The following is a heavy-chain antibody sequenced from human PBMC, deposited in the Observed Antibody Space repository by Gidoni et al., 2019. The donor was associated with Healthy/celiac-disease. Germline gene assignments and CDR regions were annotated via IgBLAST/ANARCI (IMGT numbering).Heavy chain of an antibody. Sequence: QVQLVQSGAEVKKPGSSVKVSCKASGGTFSSYAISWVRQAPGQGLEWMGGIIPIFGTANYAQKFQGRVTITADESTSTAYMELSSLRSEDTAVYYCARDLHGVQGIAVLRSAVWGQGTTVTVSS. V-gene: IGHV1-69*01. D-gene: IGHD6-19*01. J-gene: IGHJ6*02. CDR1: GGTFSSYA. CDR2: IIPIFGTA. CDR3: ARDLHGVQGIAVLRSAV.